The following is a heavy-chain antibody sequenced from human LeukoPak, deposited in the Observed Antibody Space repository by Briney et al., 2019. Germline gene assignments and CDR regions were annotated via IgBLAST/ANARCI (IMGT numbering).Heavy chain of an antibody. CDR3: ARVGSGTYHIDY. CDR2: ISSRSSPI. V-gene: IGHV3-48*02. CDR1: EFTFSSYS. J-gene: IGHJ4*02. Sequence: GGSLRLSCEASEFTFSSYSMNWVRQAPGKGLEWVSYISSRSSPIHYADSVKGRFTISRDNAKNSLYLQMNSLRDEDTAMYYCARVGSGTYHIDYWGQGTLVSVSS. D-gene: IGHD1-26*01.